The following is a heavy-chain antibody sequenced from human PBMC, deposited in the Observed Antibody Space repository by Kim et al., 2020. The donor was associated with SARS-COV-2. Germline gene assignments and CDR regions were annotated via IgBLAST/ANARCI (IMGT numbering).Heavy chain of an antibody. J-gene: IGHJ5*02. Sequence: TCTRKCRGRVTMTRDTSTSTVYMELSSLTSEDTAVYYCARGFGSGSYYSPWGQGTLVTVSS. CDR3: ARGFGSGSYYSP. D-gene: IGHD3-10*01. V-gene: IGHV1-46*01.